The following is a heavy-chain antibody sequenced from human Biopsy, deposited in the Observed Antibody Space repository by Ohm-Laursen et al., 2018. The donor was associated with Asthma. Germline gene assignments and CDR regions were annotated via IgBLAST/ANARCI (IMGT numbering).Heavy chain of an antibody. CDR2: ISVYNGNT. CDR3: ARAVDYSHYDGIDV. CDR1: RYTFNSAG. J-gene: IGHJ6*02. V-gene: IGHV1-18*01. D-gene: IGHD3-22*01. Sequence: WVNLSCKTSRYTFNSAGITSVRQSPGQGLERRGWISVYNGNTKVAQKLQDRVTMITDTSTSTAYMELRSLRSDETAVYFCARAVDYSHYDGIDVWGQGTTVTVS.